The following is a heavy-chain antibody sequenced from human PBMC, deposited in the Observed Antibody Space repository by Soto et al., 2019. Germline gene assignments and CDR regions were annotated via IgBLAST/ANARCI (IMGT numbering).Heavy chain of an antibody. CDR3: AKATYYYDSSSYYRVYFDY. CDR1: GFTFSDYA. CDR2: ITGSGGRP. J-gene: IGHJ4*02. Sequence: EVQLLESGGGLVQPGGSLRLSCAASGFTFSDYAMSWVRQAPGKGLEWVSAITGSGGRPYYADSVKGRFTIPRDRTKSTLYLQMSGLRAEDTAVYFCAKATYYYDSSSYYRVYFDYWGQGTLVTVSS. D-gene: IGHD3-22*01. V-gene: IGHV3-23*01.